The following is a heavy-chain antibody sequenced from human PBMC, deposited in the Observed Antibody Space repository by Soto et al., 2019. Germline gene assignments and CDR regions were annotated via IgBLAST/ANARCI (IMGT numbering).Heavy chain of an antibody. J-gene: IGHJ5*02. D-gene: IGHD2-15*01. CDR1: GYTFTSYY. Sequence: GASVKVSCKASGYTFTSYYIHWVRQAPGQGLEWMGVINPSGGSTTYAQKFQDRVTMTRDTSINTAYLQWSSLRASDTAIYYCVRHGRSGGSSYSGWFDPWGQGTLVTVSS. V-gene: IGHV1-46*01. CDR3: VRHGRSGGSSYSGWFDP. CDR2: INPSGGST.